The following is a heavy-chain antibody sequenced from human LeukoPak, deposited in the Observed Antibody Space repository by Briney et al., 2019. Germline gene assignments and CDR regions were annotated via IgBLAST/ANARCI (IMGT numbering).Heavy chain of an antibody. CDR3: ASHYYYDSSGLFDH. D-gene: IGHD3-22*01. CDR2: VFYRGAT. Sequence: SETLSLTCTVSGGSISSYYWSWIRQPPGKGPEWIGYVFYRGATNYNPFFKSRVTISVDTSKNQFSPKLSSVTAADTAVYYCASHYYYDSSGLFDHWGQGTLVTVSS. J-gene: IGHJ4*02. CDR1: GGSISSYY. V-gene: IGHV4-59*08.